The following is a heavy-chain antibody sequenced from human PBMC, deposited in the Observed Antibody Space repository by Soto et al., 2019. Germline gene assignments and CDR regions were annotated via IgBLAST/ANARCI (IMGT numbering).Heavy chain of an antibody. J-gene: IGHJ5*02. CDR2: FFHSGST. V-gene: IGHV4-30-4*01. D-gene: IGHD2-15*01. Sequence: QVQLQESGPGLVRPSQTLSLTCAVSGVSIISDDHYWSWIRQPPGKGLERIGYFFHSGSTDYNPSLRSRLLISGDTSKNQVSLTLNSVTAADTAVYYCAREVMGSCSGGSCHKWFDPWGQGTLVIVSS. CDR1: GVSIISDDHY. CDR3: AREVMGSCSGGSCHKWFDP.